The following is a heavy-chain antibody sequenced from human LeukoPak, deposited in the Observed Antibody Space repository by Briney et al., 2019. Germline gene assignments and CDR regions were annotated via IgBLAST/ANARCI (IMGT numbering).Heavy chain of an antibody. CDR2: IYYSGST. D-gene: IGHD1-26*01. V-gene: IGHV4-59*01. CDR3: ARGAGVTNYYYYMDV. J-gene: IGHJ6*03. Sequence: SETLSLTCTVSGGSIRSNYWSWIRQPPGKGLEWIGYIYYSGSTNYNPSLKSRVSISVDTSKNQFSLKLNSVTAADTAVYYCARGAGVTNYYYYMDVWGKGTTVTVSS. CDR1: GGSIRSNY.